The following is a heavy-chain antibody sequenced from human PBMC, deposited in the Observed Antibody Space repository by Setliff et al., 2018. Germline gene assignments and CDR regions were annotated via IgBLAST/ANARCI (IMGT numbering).Heavy chain of an antibody. Sequence: VNPTETLTLTCTVSGFSLSNARMGVSWIRQPPGKTLEWLAHIFSNDEKSYSTSLESRLTISKDTSKSQVVLTMTNMDPADTATYYCARYYYDSSAYYPFLYWGQGMLVTVSS. CDR3: ARYYYDSSAYYPFLY. D-gene: IGHD3-22*01. CDR2: IFSNDEK. V-gene: IGHV2-26*01. CDR1: GFSLSNARMG. J-gene: IGHJ4*02.